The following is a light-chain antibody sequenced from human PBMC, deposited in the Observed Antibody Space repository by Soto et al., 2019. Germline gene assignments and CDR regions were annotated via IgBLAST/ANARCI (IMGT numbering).Light chain of an antibody. J-gene: IGLJ1*01. CDR1: SSDVGAYNY. V-gene: IGLV2-14*01. Sequence: QSALTQPASVSGSPGQSITISCTGTSSDVGAYNYASWYQQYPGEAPKVIIYDVSHRPAGVSNRFSGSKSGNTASLTISGLQTQDEADYYCSSYTSPTTYVFGTGTKLTVL. CDR3: SSYTSPTTYV. CDR2: DVS.